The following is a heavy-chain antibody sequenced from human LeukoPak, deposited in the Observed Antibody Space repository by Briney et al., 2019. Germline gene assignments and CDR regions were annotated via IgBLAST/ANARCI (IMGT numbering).Heavy chain of an antibody. J-gene: IGHJ4*02. D-gene: IGHD2-2*01. Sequence: GASVKVSCKASGYTFTGYYMHWVRQAPEQGLEWMGWINPNSGGTNYAQKFQGRVTMARDTSISTAYMELSRLRSDDTAVYYCDIVVVPAAYMFFDYWGQGTLVTVSS. CDR1: GYTFTGYY. V-gene: IGHV1-2*02. CDR2: INPNSGGT. CDR3: DIVVVPAAYMFFDY.